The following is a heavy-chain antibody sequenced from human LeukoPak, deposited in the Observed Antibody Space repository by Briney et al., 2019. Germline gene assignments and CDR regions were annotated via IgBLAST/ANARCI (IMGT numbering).Heavy chain of an antibody. CDR3: ARDGHMASALYYFDY. D-gene: IGHD6-6*01. Sequence: ASVKVSCKASVYTFTSYSMHWVRQAPGQRLEWMGIINPSGGSTTYAQKFQGRVTMTRDTSTSTVYMELSSLRSEDKAVYYCARDGHMASALYYFDYWGQGTLVTVSS. V-gene: IGHV1-46*01. CDR1: VYTFTSYS. J-gene: IGHJ4*02. CDR2: INPSGGST.